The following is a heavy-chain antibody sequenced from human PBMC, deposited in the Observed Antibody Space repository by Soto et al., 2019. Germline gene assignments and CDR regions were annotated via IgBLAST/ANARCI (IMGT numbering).Heavy chain of an antibody. CDR2: IIPIFNTS. V-gene: IGHV1-69*13. J-gene: IGHJ3*02. CDR1: GGTFNGHS. CDR3: ATDDTVLVGADSAFDI. Sequence: SVKVSCKASGGTFNGHSFSWVRQAPGQGLEWMGSIIPIFNTSTYAQKFQGRVTITADESTTTAYMDLSSLTSEDTAVYYCATDDTVLVGADSAFDIWGQGTMVTVSS. D-gene: IGHD4-17*01.